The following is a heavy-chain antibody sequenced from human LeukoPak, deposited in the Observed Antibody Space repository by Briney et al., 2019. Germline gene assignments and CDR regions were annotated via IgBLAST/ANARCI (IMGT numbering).Heavy chain of an antibody. CDR3: KSGGAAPGSFDN. D-gene: IGHD6-13*01. J-gene: IGHJ4*02. CDR1: GFTFSDYW. V-gene: IGHV3-7*01. Sequence: GGSLRLSCAASGFTFSDYWMSWMRQAPGKGLEWVANIKYDGDEEYYVDSVKGRFTISRDNAKNSLYLQLDSLRVEDTAVYYCKSGGAAPGSFDNWGQGTLVTVSP. CDR2: IKYDGDEE.